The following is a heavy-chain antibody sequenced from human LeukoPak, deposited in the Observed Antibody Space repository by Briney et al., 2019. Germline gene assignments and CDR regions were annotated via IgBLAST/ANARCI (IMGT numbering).Heavy chain of an antibody. CDR2: ISSSSSYI. Sequence: PGGSLRLSCAASGFTFSSYSMNWVRQAPGKGLEWVSSISSSSSYIYYADSVKGRFTISRDNAKNSLYLQMNSLRAEDTAVYYCARDSVSSLGGPIDYWGQGTLVTVSS. CDR1: GFTFSSYS. V-gene: IGHV3-21*01. J-gene: IGHJ4*02. CDR3: ARDSVSSLGGPIDY. D-gene: IGHD2-15*01.